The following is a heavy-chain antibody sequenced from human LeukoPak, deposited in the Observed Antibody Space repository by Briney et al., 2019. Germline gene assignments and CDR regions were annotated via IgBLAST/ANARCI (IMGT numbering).Heavy chain of an antibody. CDR3: ARLTIGDYGDRESGFDY. V-gene: IGHV1-69*13. Sequence: SVKVSCKASGGSFSSYAISWVRQAPGQGLEWMGGILPIVNTADYAQKFQGRVTITADESTSTAYMDLSSLRSEDTAVYYCARLTIGDYGDRESGFDYWGQGTLVTVSS. J-gene: IGHJ4*02. CDR1: GGSFSSYA. CDR2: ILPIVNTA. D-gene: IGHD4-17*01.